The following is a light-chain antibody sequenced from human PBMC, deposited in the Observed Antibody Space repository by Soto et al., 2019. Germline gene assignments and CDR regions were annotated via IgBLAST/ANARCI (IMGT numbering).Light chain of an antibody. V-gene: IGKV1-39*01. Sequence: DIQMTQSPSSLSASVGDRVTITCRASQTITSYLNWYQQKPGKAPKLLIYAASSLQSGVPSRFSGSGSGTDFTLTISSLQPEDFATYYCQQSFSKFPYTFGQGTRLEIK. CDR1: QTITSY. CDR3: QQSFSKFPYT. J-gene: IGKJ5*01. CDR2: AAS.